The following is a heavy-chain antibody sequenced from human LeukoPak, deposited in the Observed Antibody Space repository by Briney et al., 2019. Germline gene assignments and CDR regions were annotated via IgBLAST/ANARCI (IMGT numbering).Heavy chain of an antibody. CDR2: INQDETEK. J-gene: IGHJ4*02. D-gene: IGHD3-10*01. V-gene: IGHV3-7*01. CDR1: GFTFSSYS. CDR3: VKPYYYSSGSLS. Sequence: GGSLRLSCAASGFTFSSYSMNWVRQAPGKGLEWVATINQDETEKYYVDSVTGRFTISRDNAKNSLYLQMNRLRADDTAVYYCVKPYYYSSGSLSWGQGTLVTVSS.